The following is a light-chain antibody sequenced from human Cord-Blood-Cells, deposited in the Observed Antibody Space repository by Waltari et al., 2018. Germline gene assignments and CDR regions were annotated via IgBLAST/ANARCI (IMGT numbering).Light chain of an antibody. CDR2: GAS. CDR1: ESVSSN. V-gene: IGKV3-15*01. CDR3: QQYNNWPRT. J-gene: IGKJ1*01. Sequence: EIVMTQSPATLSVSPGERATLSCRASESVSSNFAWYQQKHGQAPRLLIYGASTRATGIPARFRGSGSGTEFTLTISSLQSEDFAVYYCQQYNNWPRTFGQGTKVEIK.